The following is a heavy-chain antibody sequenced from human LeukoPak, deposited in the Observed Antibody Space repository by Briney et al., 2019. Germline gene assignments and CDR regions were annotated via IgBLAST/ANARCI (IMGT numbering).Heavy chain of an antibody. Sequence: GGTLRLSCVASGFTFTSSAMNWVRQAPGKGLEWVSYISSSGSTIYYADSVKGRFTISRDNAKNSLYLQMNSLRAEDTALYYCTRDPSNSGSYSRLDYWGQGTLVTVSS. J-gene: IGHJ4*02. V-gene: IGHV3-48*04. CDR2: ISSSGSTI. CDR3: TRDPSNSGSYSRLDY. D-gene: IGHD1-26*01. CDR1: GFTFTSSA.